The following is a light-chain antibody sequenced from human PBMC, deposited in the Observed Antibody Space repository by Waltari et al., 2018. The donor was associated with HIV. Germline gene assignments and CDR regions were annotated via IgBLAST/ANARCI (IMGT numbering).Light chain of an antibody. CDR2: GKD. CDR3: QSRDTRGYII. CDR1: SLRSYY. J-gene: IGLJ2*01. Sequence: SSELTQDPTVSVALGQTVRITCRGDSLRSYYGSWYQQKPGQAPLLVMYGKDNRPSGVPARFSCSSSRNTTSLIITGAQAADEADYYCQSRDTRGYIIFGGGTRLTFL. V-gene: IGLV3-19*01.